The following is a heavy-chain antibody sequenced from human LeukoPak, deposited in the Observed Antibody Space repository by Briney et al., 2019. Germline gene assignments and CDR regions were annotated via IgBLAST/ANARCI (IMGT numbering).Heavy chain of an antibody. Sequence: ASVKVSCKASGYTFTSYYMHWVRQAPGQGLEWMGIINPSGGSTSYAQKFQGRVTMTRDMSTSTVYMELSSLRSEDTAVYYCARDLGSYYTFDYWGQGTLVTVSS. J-gene: IGHJ4*02. V-gene: IGHV1-46*01. CDR2: INPSGGST. CDR3: ARDLGSYYTFDY. D-gene: IGHD1-26*01. CDR1: GYTFTSYY.